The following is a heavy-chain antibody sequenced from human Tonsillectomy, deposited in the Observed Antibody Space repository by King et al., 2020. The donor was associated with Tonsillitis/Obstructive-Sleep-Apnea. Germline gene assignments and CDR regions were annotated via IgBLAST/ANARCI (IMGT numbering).Heavy chain of an antibody. CDR1: GGSFSGYY. V-gene: IGHV4-34*01. CDR2: INHSGST. Sequence: VQLQQWGAGLLKPSETLSLTCAVYGGSFSGYYWSGIRQPRGKGLEWMGEINHSGSTNYNPSLKSRVTISVDTSKNQFSLGLSSVTAAETAVYYCARQGSGYPFDFWGQGTLVTLSS. J-gene: IGHJ4*02. D-gene: IGHD3-3*01. CDR3: ARQGSGYPFDF.